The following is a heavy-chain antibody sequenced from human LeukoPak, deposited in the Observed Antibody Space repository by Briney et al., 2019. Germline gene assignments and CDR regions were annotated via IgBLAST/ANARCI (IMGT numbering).Heavy chain of an antibody. D-gene: IGHD2-15*01. CDR1: GFTFSGYW. CDR2: INTDGSST. CDR3: AKDLIYCSGGSCYRGGAFDI. Sequence: GGSLRLSCAASGFTFSGYWMHWVRQAPGKGLVWVSRINTDGSSTSYADSVQGRFTISRDNAKNTLYLQMNSLRAEDTAVYYCAKDLIYCSGGSCYRGGAFDIWGQGTMVTVPS. J-gene: IGHJ3*02. V-gene: IGHV3-74*01.